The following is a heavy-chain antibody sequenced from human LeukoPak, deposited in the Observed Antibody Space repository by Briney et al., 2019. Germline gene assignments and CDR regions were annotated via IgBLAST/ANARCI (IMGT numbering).Heavy chain of an antibody. CDR1: GFTFSSYG. CDR2: INSNGGST. V-gene: IGHV3-64*01. CDR3: AREGSYGDSDY. Sequence: GQTLRLSCAASGFTFSSYGTHWVRNAPGTGLDYVSAINSNGGSTYYANSVKGRFTISRDNSKNTMNLQMGSLSAEDLAEYYCAREGSYGDSDYWGQGTLVTVSS. J-gene: IGHJ4*02. D-gene: IGHD3-16*01.